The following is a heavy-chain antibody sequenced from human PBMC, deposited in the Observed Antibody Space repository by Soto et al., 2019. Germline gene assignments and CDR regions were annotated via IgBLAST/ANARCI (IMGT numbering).Heavy chain of an antibody. CDR3: AKEIGGYYFDS. D-gene: IGHD3-16*01. Sequence: EVQLLESGGGLVQPGGSLRLSCAASGFTFSTFAMSWVRQAPGKGLESVSRISGSGGTTYYADSVKGRFTISRDNSKNTLYLQVNSLRAEDTAVYYCAKEIGGYYFDSWGQGTQVAVSS. CDR1: GFTFSTFA. V-gene: IGHV3-23*01. CDR2: ISGSGGTT. J-gene: IGHJ4*02.